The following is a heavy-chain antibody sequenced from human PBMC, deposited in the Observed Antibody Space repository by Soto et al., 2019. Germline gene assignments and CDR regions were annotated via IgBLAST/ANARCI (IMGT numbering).Heavy chain of an antibody. Sequence: GASVKVSCKASGGTFSSYAISWVLQAPGEGLEWMGGIIPIFGTANYAQKFQGRVTITADKSTSTAYMELSSLRSEDTAVYYCARRSSRGSGSYIPHYYYRMDVWGQATTVTVSS. CDR2: IIPIFGTA. V-gene: IGHV1-69*06. CDR1: GGTFSSYA. J-gene: IGHJ6*02. D-gene: IGHD3-10*01. CDR3: ARRSSRGSGSYIPHYYYRMDV.